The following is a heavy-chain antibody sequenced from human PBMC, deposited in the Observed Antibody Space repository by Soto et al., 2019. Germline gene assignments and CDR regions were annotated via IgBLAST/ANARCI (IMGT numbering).Heavy chain of an antibody. CDR2: IIPILGIA. J-gene: IGHJ5*02. CDR1: GGTFSSYT. D-gene: IGHD3-10*01. Sequence: SVKVSCKASGGTFSSYTISWVRQAPGQGLEWMGRIIPILGIANYAQKFQGRVTITADKSTSTAYMELSSLRSEDTAVYYCARAPYYGSGSYQPNNWFDPWGQGTLVTVSS. V-gene: IGHV1-69*02. CDR3: ARAPYYGSGSYQPNNWFDP.